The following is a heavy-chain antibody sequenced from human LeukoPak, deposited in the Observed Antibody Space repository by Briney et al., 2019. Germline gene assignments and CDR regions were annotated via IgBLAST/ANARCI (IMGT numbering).Heavy chain of an antibody. D-gene: IGHD6-13*01. Sequence: ASVKVSCKASGYTFTGYYMHWVRQAPGQGLEWMGWINPNSGGTNYAQKFQGRVTMTRDTSISTAYMELSRLRSDDTAVYYCARDQDSGYSSSWYYYWGQGTPVTVSS. J-gene: IGHJ4*02. V-gene: IGHV1-2*02. CDR2: INPNSGGT. CDR3: ARDQDSGYSSSWYYY. CDR1: GYTFTGYY.